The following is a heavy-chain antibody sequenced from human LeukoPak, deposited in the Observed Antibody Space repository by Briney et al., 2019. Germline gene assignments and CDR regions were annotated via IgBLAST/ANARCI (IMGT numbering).Heavy chain of an antibody. V-gene: IGHV4-59*01. CDR3: ARDRDRAAATHYGMDV. J-gene: IGHJ6*02. Sequence: SETLSLTCTVSGGSISSYYWSWIRQPPGKGLEWIGYIYYGGSTNYNPSLKSRVTISVDTSKNQFSLKLSSVTAADTAVYYCARDRDRAAATHYGMDVWAKGPRSPSP. D-gene: IGHD6-13*01. CDR1: GGSISSYY. CDR2: IYYGGST.